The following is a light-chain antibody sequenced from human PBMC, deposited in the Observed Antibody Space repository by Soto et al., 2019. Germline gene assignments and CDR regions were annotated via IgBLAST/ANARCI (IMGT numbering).Light chain of an antibody. CDR2: GAS. V-gene: IGKV3-15*01. CDR3: QKYNNWPRT. CDR1: QSVSSSY. J-gene: IGKJ1*01. Sequence: EIVLTQSPGTLSFSPGERATLSCRASQSVSSSYLAWYQQKTGQAPRLLIYGASSRATGLPARLSGSASGSDFNLTISRLQSDDSAIYYCQKYNNWPRTCGQGTKVDIK.